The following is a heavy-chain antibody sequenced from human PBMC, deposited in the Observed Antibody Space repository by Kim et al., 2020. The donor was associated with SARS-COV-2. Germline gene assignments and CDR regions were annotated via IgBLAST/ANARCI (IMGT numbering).Heavy chain of an antibody. D-gene: IGHD3-3*01. Sequence: SETLSLTCSVSGGSISSRDHFWGWIRQSPGKGLEWIGNIYFSGTTQDSPSLKSRSALSVDTSKNQFFLRLTPVTAADTAVYYCARRIASTYDSGFDVWGQGTLVSVSS. V-gene: IGHV4-39*01. J-gene: IGHJ4*02. CDR2: IYFSGTT. CDR1: GGSISSRDHF. CDR3: ARRIASTYDSGFDV.